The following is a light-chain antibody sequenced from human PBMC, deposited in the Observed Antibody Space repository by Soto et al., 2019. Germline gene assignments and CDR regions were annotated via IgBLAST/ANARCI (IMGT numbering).Light chain of an antibody. CDR2: GAS. CDR1: HSVRSS. Sequence: EIVMTQSPATLSVSPGERATLSCRASHSVRSSLAWYQQKPGQAPRLLIYGASSRATGIPDRFSGSGSGTDFTLTISRLEPEDFAVYYCQQYGSSPQTFGQGTKVDIK. J-gene: IGKJ1*01. CDR3: QQYGSSPQT. V-gene: IGKV3-20*01.